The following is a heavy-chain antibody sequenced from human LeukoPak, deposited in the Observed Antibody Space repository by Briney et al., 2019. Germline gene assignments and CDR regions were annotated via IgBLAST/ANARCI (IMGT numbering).Heavy chain of an antibody. CDR1: GFTFSSYA. D-gene: IGHD2-15*01. CDR3: AKGSANARPYYFDY. Sequence: GGSLRLSCAASGFTFSSYAMSWVRQAPGKGLEWVSAISGSGGSTFHADSVKGRFTISRDNSKNTLYLQMISLRAEDTAVYYCAKGSANARPYYFDYWGQGTLVTVSS. V-gene: IGHV3-23*01. CDR2: ISGSGGST. J-gene: IGHJ4*02.